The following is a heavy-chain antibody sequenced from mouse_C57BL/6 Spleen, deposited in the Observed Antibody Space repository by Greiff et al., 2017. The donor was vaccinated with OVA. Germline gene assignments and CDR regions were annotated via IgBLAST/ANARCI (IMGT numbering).Heavy chain of an antibody. Sequence: EVQLKESGAELVKPGASVKLSCTASGFNIKDYYMPWVKQRTEQGLEWIGRIDPEDGETKYAPKFQGKATITADTSANTAYLQLSSLTSEDTAVYYCARYYSNYSWFAYWGQGTLGTVSA. V-gene: IGHV14-2*01. CDR2: IDPEDGET. J-gene: IGHJ3*01. CDR1: GFNIKDYY. D-gene: IGHD2-5*01. CDR3: ARYYSNYSWFAY.